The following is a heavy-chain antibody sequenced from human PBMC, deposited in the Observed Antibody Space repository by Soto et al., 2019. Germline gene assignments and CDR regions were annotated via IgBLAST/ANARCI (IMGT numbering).Heavy chain of an antibody. J-gene: IGHJ5*02. CDR2: ISGSGGST. CDR1: GFTFISYA. CDR3: AKDEAYSRPNWFDP. V-gene: IGHV3-23*01. Sequence: TGGSLRLSCAASGFTFISYAMSWVRQAPGKGLEWVSAISGSGGSTYYADSVKGRFTISRDNSKNTLYLQMNGLRAEDTAVYYCAKDEAYSRPNWFDPWGQGTLVTVSS. D-gene: IGHD6-13*01.